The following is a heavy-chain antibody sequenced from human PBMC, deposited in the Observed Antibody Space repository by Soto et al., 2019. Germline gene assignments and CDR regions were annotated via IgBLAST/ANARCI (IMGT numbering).Heavy chain of an antibody. CDR1: GYIFTTYG. CDR2: INPIDSDT. D-gene: IGHD5-12*01. V-gene: IGHV5-51*01. CDR3: ARQWNFDY. J-gene: IGHJ4*02. Sequence: EVQLVQSGAAVKTPGESLKISCKASGYIFTTYGIAWVRQMPGQGLEWIGIINPIDSDTRYSPSFQGQVTISADKSISTTYLQSSSLKASDTAIYYCARQWNFDYWGQGTLVTVSS.